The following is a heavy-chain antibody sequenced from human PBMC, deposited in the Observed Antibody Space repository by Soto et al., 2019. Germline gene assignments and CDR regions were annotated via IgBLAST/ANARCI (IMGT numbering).Heavy chain of an antibody. CDR2: IYYSGST. D-gene: IGHD3-22*01. J-gene: IGHJ5*02. V-gene: IGHV4-31*03. CDR3: ARDPVTLRYYEVCSGYYYCNLFYP. Sequence: SETLSLTCTVSGGSISSGGYYWSWIRQHPGKGLEWIGYIYYSGSTYYSPSLKSRVTISVDTSKNQFSLKLSSVTAADTAVYYCARDPVTLRYYEVCSGYYYCNLFYPWGQGTLVPVSS. CDR1: GGSISSGGYY.